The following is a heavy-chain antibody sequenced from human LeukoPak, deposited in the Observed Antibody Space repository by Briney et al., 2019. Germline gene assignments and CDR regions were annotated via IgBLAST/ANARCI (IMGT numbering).Heavy chain of an antibody. CDR1: GFPFGYYA. CDR3: VCGSGSYFSY. J-gene: IGHJ4*02. Sequence: GGSLRLSCAAAGFPFGYYAMHWVRQAPGEGLEWVSYISSGSSSIYYTDSVKGRFTISRDNAKNSLYLQMNSLRAEDTAVYYCVCGSGSYFSYWGQGTLVTVSS. D-gene: IGHD3-10*01. CDR2: ISSGSSSI. V-gene: IGHV3-48*04.